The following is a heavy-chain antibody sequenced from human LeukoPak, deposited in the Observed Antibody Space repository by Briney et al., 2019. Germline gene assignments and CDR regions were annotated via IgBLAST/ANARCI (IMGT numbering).Heavy chain of an antibody. Sequence: GASVKVSCKASGYTFTSYGISWVRQAPGQGLEWMGWISAYNGNTNYAQKLQGRVTMTTDASTSTAYMELRSLRSDDTAVYYCASMEVGATTFYYYGMDVWGQGTTVTVSS. D-gene: IGHD1-26*01. CDR1: GYTFTSYG. CDR3: ASMEVGATTFYYYGMDV. J-gene: IGHJ6*02. CDR2: ISAYNGNT. V-gene: IGHV1-18*01.